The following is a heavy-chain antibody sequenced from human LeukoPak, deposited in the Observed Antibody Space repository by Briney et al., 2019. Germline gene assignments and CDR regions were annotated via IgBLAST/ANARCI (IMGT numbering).Heavy chain of an antibody. CDR2: IKGDGIST. J-gene: IGHJ4*02. D-gene: IGHD3-3*01. CDR1: GFTFSNYW. CDR3: AKDHYWSIDY. V-gene: IGHV3-74*01. Sequence: GGSLRLSCAASGFTFSNYWMHWVRQAPGEALMWVSRIKGDGISTNYADSVKGRFTISRDIAKNTLYLQMNSLRAEDTGVYYCAKDHYWSIDYWGRGTLVTVSS.